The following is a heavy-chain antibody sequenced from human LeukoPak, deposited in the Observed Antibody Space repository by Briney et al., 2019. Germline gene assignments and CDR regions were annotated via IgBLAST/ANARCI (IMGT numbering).Heavy chain of an antibody. Sequence: PGGSLRLSCAASGFTFNSYWMSWVRQAPGKGLEWVANIKQDGSEKYYVDSVKGRFTISRDNAKNSLYLQMNSLRAEDTAVYYCARLGGSGWYLNWFDLWGQGTLVTVSS. CDR2: IKQDGSEK. D-gene: IGHD6-19*01. V-gene: IGHV3-7*01. CDR3: ARLGGSGWYLNWFDL. J-gene: IGHJ5*02. CDR1: GFTFNSYW.